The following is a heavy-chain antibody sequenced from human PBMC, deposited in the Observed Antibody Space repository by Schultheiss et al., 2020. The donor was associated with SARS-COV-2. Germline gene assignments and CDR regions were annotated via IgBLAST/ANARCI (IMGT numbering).Heavy chain of an antibody. J-gene: IGHJ4*02. V-gene: IGHV1-18*01. D-gene: IGHD3-3*01. Sequence: ASVKVSCKASGGTFSSYAISWVRQAPGQGLEWMGWISAYNGNTNYAQKLQGRVTMTRDTSTSTVYMELRSLRSDDTAVYYCARERRNYDFAPDYWGQGTLVTVSS. CDR3: ARERRNYDFAPDY. CDR1: GGTFSSYA. CDR2: ISAYNGNT.